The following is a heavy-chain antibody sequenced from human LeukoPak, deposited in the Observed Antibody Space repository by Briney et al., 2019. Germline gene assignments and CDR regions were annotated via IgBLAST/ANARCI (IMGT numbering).Heavy chain of an antibody. D-gene: IGHD3-22*01. CDR2: INPSGGST. CDR3: ARARRGYYDSSGYYGDY. J-gene: IGHJ4*02. Sequence: ASVKVSCKASGYTFTGYYMHWVRQAPGQGLEWMGIINPSGGSTSYAQKFQGRVTMTRDMSTSTVYMELSSLRSEDAAVYYCARARRGYYDSSGYYGDYWGQGTLVTVSS. V-gene: IGHV1-46*01. CDR1: GYTFTGYY.